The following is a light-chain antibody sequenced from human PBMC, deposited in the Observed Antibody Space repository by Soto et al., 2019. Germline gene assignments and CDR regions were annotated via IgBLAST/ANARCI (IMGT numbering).Light chain of an antibody. V-gene: IGKV3-20*01. CDR2: AAS. CDR3: QQYASSPLT. CDR1: QSVGKNY. J-gene: IGKJ4*01. Sequence: DIVLTQSPGTLSLSPGERATVSCGASQSVGKNYLAWYQQKVGQAPRLLIHAASSRATGIPDRFSGSGSGKDFTLTINRLEHEDFAVYYCQQYASSPLTFGGGTKVEIK.